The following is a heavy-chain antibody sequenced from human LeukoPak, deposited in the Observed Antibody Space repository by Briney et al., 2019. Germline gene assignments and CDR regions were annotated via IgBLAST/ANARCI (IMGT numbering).Heavy chain of an antibody. D-gene: IGHD1-26*01. V-gene: IGHV3-66*01. CDR2: IYSGGST. CDR1: GFTVSSNY. Sequence: PGGSLRLSCAASGFTVSSNYMSWVRQAPGKGLEWVSVIYSGGSTYYADSVKGRFTISRDNSKNTLYLQMNSLRAEDTAVYYCARGGGGSYYRFDPWGQGTLVTVSS. CDR3: ARGGGGSYYRFDP. J-gene: IGHJ5*02.